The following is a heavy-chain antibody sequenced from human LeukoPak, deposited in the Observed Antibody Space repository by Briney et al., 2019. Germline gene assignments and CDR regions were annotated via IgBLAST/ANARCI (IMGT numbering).Heavy chain of an antibody. V-gene: IGHV1-69*01. J-gene: IGHJ4*02. CDR2: IIPIFGTA. Sequence: ASVKVSCKASGGTFSSYAISWVRQAPGQGLEWMGGIIPIFGTANYAQKFQGRVTITADESTSTAYMELSSLRSEDTAVYYCAGDLDTAMVETNWGQGTLVTVSS. D-gene: IGHD5-18*01. CDR3: AGDLDTAMVETN. CDR1: GGTFSSYA.